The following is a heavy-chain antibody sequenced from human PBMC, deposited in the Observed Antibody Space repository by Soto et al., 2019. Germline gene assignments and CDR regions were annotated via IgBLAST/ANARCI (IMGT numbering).Heavy chain of an antibody. CDR3: AMLGGWSGGSSGMDV. CDR1: GLIFSDYH. D-gene: IGHD6-19*01. V-gene: IGHV3-72*01. Sequence: EVQLVESGGGLVQPGGSLRLSCAASGLIFSDYHMDWVRQAPGKGLEWVGRIRRKANSYTTEYAASVTGRYTISRDDSKNSLYLQMNSLTSEDTAVYYCAMLGGWSGGSSGMDVWGQGTTVTVSS. J-gene: IGHJ6*02. CDR2: IRRKANSYTT.